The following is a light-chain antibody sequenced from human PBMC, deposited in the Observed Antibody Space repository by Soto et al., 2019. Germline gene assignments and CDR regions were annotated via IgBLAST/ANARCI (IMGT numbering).Light chain of an antibody. V-gene: IGKV1-39*01. J-gene: IGKJ4*01. Sequence: IQTTQSPSSLSASVEDRVTITCRASQSISSYLNWYQQKPGKAPKLLIYAASSLQSGVPSRFSGSGSGTDFTLTISSLQPEDFATYYCQQSYITPLTFGGGTKVDIK. CDR3: QQSYITPLT. CDR2: AAS. CDR1: QSISSY.